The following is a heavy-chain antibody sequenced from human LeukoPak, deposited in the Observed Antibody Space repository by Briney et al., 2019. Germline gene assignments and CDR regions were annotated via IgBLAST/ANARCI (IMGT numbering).Heavy chain of an antibody. CDR1: GFTFSDYY. J-gene: IGHJ4*02. Sequence: PGGSLRLSCAASGFTFSDYYMSWIRQAPGKGLEWVSYISSSGTTIYYADSVKGRFTISRDNSKNTLYVQMNSLGAEDTAVYYCAGDRLERVVAGTVDCWGQGTLVTVSS. CDR3: AGDRLERVVAGTVDC. CDR2: ISSSGTTI. V-gene: IGHV3-11*04. D-gene: IGHD6-19*01.